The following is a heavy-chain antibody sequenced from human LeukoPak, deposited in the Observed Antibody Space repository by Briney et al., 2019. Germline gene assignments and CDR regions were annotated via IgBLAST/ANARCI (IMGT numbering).Heavy chain of an antibody. CDR3: ARAIRFGELCYFDY. CDR2: IYYSGST. J-gene: IGHJ4*02. CDR1: GGSISSYY. V-gene: IGHV4-59*01. D-gene: IGHD3-10*01. Sequence: SETLSLTCTVPGGSISSYYWSWIRQPPGKGLEWIGYIYYSGSTNYNPSLKSRVTISVDTSKNQFSLKLSSVTAADTAVYYCARAIRFGELCYFDYWGQGTLVTVSS.